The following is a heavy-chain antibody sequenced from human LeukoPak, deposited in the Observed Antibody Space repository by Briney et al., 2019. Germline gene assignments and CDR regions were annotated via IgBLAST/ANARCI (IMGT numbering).Heavy chain of an antibody. Sequence: SVKVSCKASGGTFSNYAISWMRQAPGQGPEWMGGIIPSFGTANYAQKFEGRVNITADESTNIAYMELRSLRSEDAAVYCAKGGYCSGGTCYIRGFVPWGQGTLVTVSS. J-gene: IGHJ5*02. CDR1: GGTFSNYA. V-gene: IGHV1-69*01. CDR3: KGGYCSGGTCYIRGFVP. CDR2: IIPSFGTA. D-gene: IGHD2-15*01.